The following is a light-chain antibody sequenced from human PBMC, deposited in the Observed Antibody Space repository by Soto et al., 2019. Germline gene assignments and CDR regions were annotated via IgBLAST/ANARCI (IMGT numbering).Light chain of an antibody. CDR2: DAS. Sequence: DNQMTQSPSTLSASVGDRVGITCRASQSISSWLAWYQQKPGKAPKLLIYDASSLESGVPSRFSGSGSGTEFTLTIRSLQPDDFATYYCQQYKGAFGQGTKVDNK. V-gene: IGKV1-5*01. J-gene: IGKJ1*01. CDR1: QSISSW. CDR3: QQYKGA.